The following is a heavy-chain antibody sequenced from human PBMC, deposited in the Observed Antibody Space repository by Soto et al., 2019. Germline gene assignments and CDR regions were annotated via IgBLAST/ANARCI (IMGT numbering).Heavy chain of an antibody. J-gene: IGHJ5*02. CDR1: GFTFSSYA. V-gene: IGHV3-23*01. CDR2: ISGSGGST. CDR3: AKDSRFRFLAVGNWFDP. D-gene: IGHD6-19*01. Sequence: EVQLLESGGGLVQPGGSLRLSCAASGFTFSSYAMSWVRQAPGKGLEWVSAISGSGGSTYYADSVKGRFTFSRNNSKNTLYLQMNSLRAEDTAVYYCAKDSRFRFLAVGNWFDPWGQGTLVTVSS.